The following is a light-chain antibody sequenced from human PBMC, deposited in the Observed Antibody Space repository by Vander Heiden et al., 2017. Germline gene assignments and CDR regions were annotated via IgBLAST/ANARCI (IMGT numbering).Light chain of an antibody. CDR1: QSVSSN. CDR3: QQYNKSPPLT. V-gene: IGKV3-15*01. CDR2: DAS. J-gene: IGKJ4*01. Sequence: ETVMTQSPATLFVSPGERATLSCRASQSVSSNLAWHQQKPGQAPRLLIYDASTSDTGIPARFTRNRSGKEFTLTISSRQLEDFTVYYCQQYNKSPPLTFGGGTRVEIK.